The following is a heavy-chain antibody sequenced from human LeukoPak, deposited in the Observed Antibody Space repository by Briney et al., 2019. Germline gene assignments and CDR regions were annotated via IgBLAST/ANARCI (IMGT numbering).Heavy chain of an antibody. CDR1: GYSISSSNW. D-gene: IGHD1-1*01. CDR2: IHYSGST. Sequence: SSETLSLTYAVSGYSISSSNWWGWVRQPPGKGLEWIGYIHYSGSTYYNPSLMSRVTMSVDTSKNQFSLKLSSVTAVDTAVYYCARKHRWNGLYFDYWGQGTLVTVSS. J-gene: IGHJ4*02. CDR3: ARKHRWNGLYFDY. V-gene: IGHV4-28*01.